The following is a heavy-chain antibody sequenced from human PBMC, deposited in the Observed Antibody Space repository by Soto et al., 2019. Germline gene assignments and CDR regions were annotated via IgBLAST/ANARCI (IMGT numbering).Heavy chain of an antibody. Sequence: EVQLVESGGGLIQPGGSLRLSCAASGFTVSSNYMSWVRQAPGKGLEWVSVIYSGGSTYYADSVKGRFNISRDNSKNTLYPQMNSLRAEDTAVYYCAGAVGNSGALGMDVWGQGTTVTVSS. CDR1: GFTVSSNY. CDR3: AGAVGNSGALGMDV. CDR2: IYSGGST. J-gene: IGHJ6*02. V-gene: IGHV3-53*01. D-gene: IGHD1-1*01.